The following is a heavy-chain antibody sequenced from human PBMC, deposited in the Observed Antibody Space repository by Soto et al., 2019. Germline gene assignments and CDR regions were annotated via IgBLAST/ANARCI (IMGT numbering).Heavy chain of an antibody. CDR2: ISYDGSNK. Sequence: QVQLVESGGGVVQPGRSLRLSCAASGFTFSSYGMHWVRQAPGKGLEWVAVISYDGSNKYYADSVKGRFTISRDNSKNTLYLQMNRLRAEDTAVYYCAKDRRRRVGEFDYWGQGTLVTVSS. D-gene: IGHD3-16*01. V-gene: IGHV3-30*18. CDR3: AKDRRRRVGEFDY. CDR1: GFTFSSYG. J-gene: IGHJ4*02.